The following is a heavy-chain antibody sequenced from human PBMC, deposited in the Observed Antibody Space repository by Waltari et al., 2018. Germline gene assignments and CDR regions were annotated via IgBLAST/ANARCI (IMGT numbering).Heavy chain of an antibody. V-gene: IGHV1-69*05. J-gene: IGHJ4*02. CDR2: IIPSVGTA. CDR1: GGTFSSYA. D-gene: IGHD2-2*01. Sequence: QVQLVQSGAEVKKPGSSVKVSCKASGGTFSSYAISWVRQAPGQGLEWMGGIIPSVGTANYAQKFQGRVTITTDESTSTAYMELSSLRSEDTAVYYCASVCSSTSCPFDYWGQGTLVTVSS. CDR3: ASVCSSTSCPFDY.